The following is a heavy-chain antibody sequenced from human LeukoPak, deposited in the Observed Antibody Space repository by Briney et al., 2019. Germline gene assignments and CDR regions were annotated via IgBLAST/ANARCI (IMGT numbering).Heavy chain of an antibody. J-gene: IGHJ4*02. V-gene: IGHV1-69*04. CDR3: ARMGRDGSY. D-gene: IGHD5-24*01. CDR2: IIPIFDIA. CDR1: GGTLSSYA. Sequence: ASVKVSCKASGGTLSSYAISWVRQAPGQGLEWMGRIIPIFDIANYAQKFQGRVTITADKSTITVYMGLSRLRSEDTAMYYCARMGRDGSYWGQGTLVTVS.